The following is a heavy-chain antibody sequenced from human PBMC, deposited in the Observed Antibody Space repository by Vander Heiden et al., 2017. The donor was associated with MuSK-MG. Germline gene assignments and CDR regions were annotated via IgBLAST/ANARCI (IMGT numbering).Heavy chain of an antibody. D-gene: IGHD3-3*01. CDR1: GFSLSTSGVG. Sequence: QITLKESGPTLVKPTQTLTLTCTFSGFSLSTSGVGVGWIRQPPGKALEWLALIYWDDDKRYSPSLKSRLTITKENSKNQVVLTMTNMDPVDTATYYCAHLKGRYYDCWSGYYTQTYFDYWGQGTLGTVA. V-gene: IGHV2-5*02. CDR2: IYWDDDK. J-gene: IGHJ4*02. CDR3: AHLKGRYYDCWSGYYTQTYFDY.